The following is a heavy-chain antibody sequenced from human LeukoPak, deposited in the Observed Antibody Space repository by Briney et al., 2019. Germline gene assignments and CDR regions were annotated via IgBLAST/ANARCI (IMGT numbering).Heavy chain of an antibody. CDR2: ISSSSSYI. J-gene: IGHJ3*02. CDR1: GFTFSSYS. Sequence: PGGSLRLSCAASGFTFSSYSMNWVRQAPGKGLEWVSSISSSSSYIYYADSVKGRFTISRDNAKNSLYLQMNSLRAEDTAVYYCARGYCSGGSCPDAFDIWGQGTMVTVSS. CDR3: ARGYCSGGSCPDAFDI. V-gene: IGHV3-21*01. D-gene: IGHD2-15*01.